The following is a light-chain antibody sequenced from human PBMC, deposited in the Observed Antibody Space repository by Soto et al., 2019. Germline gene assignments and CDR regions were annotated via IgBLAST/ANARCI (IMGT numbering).Light chain of an antibody. CDR1: QSISSY. CDR2: DAS. CDR3: QQRSNWPIT. V-gene: IGKV1-39*01. Sequence: DIQMTQSPSSLSASVGDRVTMTCRASQSISSYLNWYQQKKGKAPKILIYDASNRATGIPARFSGSGSGTDFTLTISRLEPEDFAVYYCQQRSNWPITFGQGTRLEIK. J-gene: IGKJ5*01.